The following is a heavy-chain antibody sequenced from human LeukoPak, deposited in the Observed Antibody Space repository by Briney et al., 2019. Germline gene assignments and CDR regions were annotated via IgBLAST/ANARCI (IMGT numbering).Heavy chain of an antibody. J-gene: IGHJ4*02. CDR2: ISGSGGST. CDR1: GFTFSSYA. D-gene: IGHD2-21*02. CDR3: AKDRLRGRQNFDY. Sequence: PGGPLRLSCAASGFTFSSYAMSWVRQAPGKGLEWVSAISGSGGSTYYADSVKGRFTISRDNSKNTLYLQMNSLRAEDTAVYYCAKDRLRGRQNFDYWGQGTLVTVSS. V-gene: IGHV3-23*01.